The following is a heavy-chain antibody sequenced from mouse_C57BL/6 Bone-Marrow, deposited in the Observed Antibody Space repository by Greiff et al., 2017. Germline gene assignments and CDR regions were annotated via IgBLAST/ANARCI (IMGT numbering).Heavy chain of an antibody. CDR1: GYTFTSYW. V-gene: IGHV1-50*01. D-gene: IGHD5-1*01. Sequence: QVQLQQPGAELVKPGASVKLSCKASGYTFTSYWMQWVKQRPGQGLEWIGEIDPSDSYTNYNQKFKGKATLTVDTSSSTAYMQLSSLTSEDSAVYYCASEGDEYPCAYWGQGNLVTVSA. J-gene: IGHJ3*01. CDR2: IDPSDSYT. CDR3: ASEGDEYPCAY.